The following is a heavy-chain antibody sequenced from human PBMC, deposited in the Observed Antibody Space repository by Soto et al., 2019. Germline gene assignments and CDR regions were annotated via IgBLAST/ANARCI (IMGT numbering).Heavy chain of an antibody. CDR2: ISGGGGRS. V-gene: IGHV3-23*01. D-gene: IGHD3-16*01. CDR3: AKAYFVWSSEQPYYFDY. Sequence: EVQLLDSGGGLVQPGGSLKLSCAASGFTFSNYPMTWVRQVPGKGLEWASGISGGGGRSYYADSVKGRFTISRDNSKSTLYLQMNSLRAEDTAVYYCAKAYFVWSSEQPYYFDYWGQGTLVTVSS. CDR1: GFTFSNYP. J-gene: IGHJ4*02.